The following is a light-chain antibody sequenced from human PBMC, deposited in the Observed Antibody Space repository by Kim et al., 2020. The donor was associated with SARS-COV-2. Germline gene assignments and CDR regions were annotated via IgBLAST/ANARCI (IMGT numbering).Light chain of an antibody. V-gene: IGKV3-20*01. CDR1: STGS. CDR2: RAS. J-gene: IGKJ4*01. CDR3: QQKGVSPLT. Sequence: STGSIAWYQQKPGQTPRLFIRRASFRDPGVPDRFRAGGSGTDFTLTFSELEPEDFAVYSGQQKGVSPLTFGGGTKVE.